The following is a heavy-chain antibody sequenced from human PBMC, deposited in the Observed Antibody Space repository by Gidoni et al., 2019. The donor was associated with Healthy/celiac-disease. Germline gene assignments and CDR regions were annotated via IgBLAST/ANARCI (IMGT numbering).Heavy chain of an antibody. V-gene: IGHV3-15*01. D-gene: IGHD3-10*01. Sequence: EVPLVASGGGLVKPGGSLRLSCAASGFTFSNAWLSWVRQAPGKGLEWVGRSKSKTEGETTDDAAPEKGRFTISRDDSKNTLYLQMNRLKTEDTAVYYCTTDRAQGYYGTGSYYIDYWGQGTLVTVSS. CDR1: GFTFSNAW. CDR3: TTDRAQGYYGTGSYYIDY. J-gene: IGHJ4*02. CDR2: SKSKTEGETT.